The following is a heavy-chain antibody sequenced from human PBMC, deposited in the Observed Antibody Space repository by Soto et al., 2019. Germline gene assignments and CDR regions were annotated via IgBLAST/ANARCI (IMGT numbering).Heavy chain of an antibody. CDR1: GFTFRKFW. V-gene: IGHV3-74*01. D-gene: IGHD2-8*01. Sequence: EVQLVQSGGGLAQPGKSLRLSCAASGFTFRKFWMHWVRQVPGKGPVWVSYISSDGTTTDYADSVKGRFTISRDNSKDTLYLQMDSLRAEDTAVYYCAIRDCTKDVCLEAAVTVGGALESWGQGTLVTVSS. J-gene: IGHJ1*01. CDR3: AIRDCTKDVCLEAAVTVGGALES. CDR2: ISSDGTTT.